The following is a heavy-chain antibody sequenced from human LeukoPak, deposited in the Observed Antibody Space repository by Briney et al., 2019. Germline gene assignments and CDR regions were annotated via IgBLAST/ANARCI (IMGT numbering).Heavy chain of an antibody. D-gene: IGHD6-19*01. CDR2: INTNAGNP. CDR3: ARGEWLVSY. CDR1: GYTFTNFA. Sequence: ASVKVSCKASGYTFTNFAINWVRQAPGQGLEWMGWINTNAGNPTYAQGFTGRFVFSLDTSVSTAYLQISSLKAEDTPVYYCARGEWLVSYWGQGTLVTVSS. J-gene: IGHJ4*02. V-gene: IGHV7-4-1*02.